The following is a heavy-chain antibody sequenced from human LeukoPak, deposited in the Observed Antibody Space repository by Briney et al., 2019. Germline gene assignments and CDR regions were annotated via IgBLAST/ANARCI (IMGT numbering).Heavy chain of an antibody. CDR3: VIDYHYFGMDV. CDR1: GYTFNAXX. CDR2: VNXHNGAT. Sequence: GASVKVSCKASGYTFNAXXXXXXXQAXXXXXXXXGWVNXHNGATSYXXXXXXXXTTXXDTSINTAYLELNRLGSDDSAIYYCVIDYHYFGMDVWGQGTTVTVSS. J-gene: IGHJ6*02. V-gene: IGHV1-2*02.